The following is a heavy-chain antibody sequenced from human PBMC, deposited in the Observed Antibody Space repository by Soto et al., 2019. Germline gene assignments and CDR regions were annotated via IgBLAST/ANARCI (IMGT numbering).Heavy chain of an antibody. V-gene: IGHV5-51*01. CDR3: ARRRTGSFYFDS. Sequence: DVQLVQSGAEVKKPGESLKISCRASGYSFGSFWVGWLRQMPGKGLEYIGVIYPGDSATRYSPSFQGQVTISADKSTSTAYLQWSSLKASDTAVFYCARRRTGSFYFDSWGQGTLVTVSS. CDR1: GYSFGSFW. CDR2: IYPGDSAT. J-gene: IGHJ4*02. D-gene: IGHD3-10*01.